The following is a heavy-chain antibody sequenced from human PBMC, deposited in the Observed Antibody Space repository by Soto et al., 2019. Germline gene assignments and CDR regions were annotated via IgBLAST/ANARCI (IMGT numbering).Heavy chain of an antibody. CDR2: IYWYDDK. D-gene: IGHD1-1*01. V-gene: IGHV2-5*01. CDR1: GFSLSTSGLG. CDR3: AQAYKNNLSHDGFDI. J-gene: IGHJ3*02. Sequence: QITLKESGPTLVKPTQTLTLTCTFSGFSLSTSGLGVGWIRQPPGKALEWLGIIYWYDDKPYSPSLRSRFTINTDTSKNQVFLTMTNMDPVDTATYYCAQAYKNNLSHDGFDIWGQGTMVTVSS.